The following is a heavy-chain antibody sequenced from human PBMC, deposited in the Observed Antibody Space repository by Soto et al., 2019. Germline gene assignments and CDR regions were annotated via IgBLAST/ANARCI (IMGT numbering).Heavy chain of an antibody. CDR3: DRVRYGDY. D-gene: IGHD1-1*01. CDR1: GYTFTGYG. CDR2: ISAHNGNT. J-gene: IGHJ4*02. Sequence: QVHLVQSGAEVKKPGASVKVSCKASGYTFTGYGITWVRQAPGQGLEWMGWISAHNGNTDYAQKLQGRVIVTTDTSTSTAYRELRSLRSGDTAVYYCDRVRYGDYWGQGALVTVSS. V-gene: IGHV1-18*01.